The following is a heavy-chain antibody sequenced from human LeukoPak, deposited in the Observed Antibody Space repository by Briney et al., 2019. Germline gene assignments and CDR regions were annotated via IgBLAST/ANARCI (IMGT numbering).Heavy chain of an antibody. V-gene: IGHV1-2*06. CDR2: INPNSGGT. CDR1: GYTFTGYY. Sequence: ASVKVSCKASGYTFTGYYMHWVRQAPGQGREWMGRINPNSGGTNYAQKFQGRVTMTRDTSISTAYMELSRLRSDDTAVYYCARDSGDGYKRNPIDYWGQGTLVTVSS. CDR3: ARDSGDGYKRNPIDY. D-gene: IGHD5-24*01. J-gene: IGHJ4*02.